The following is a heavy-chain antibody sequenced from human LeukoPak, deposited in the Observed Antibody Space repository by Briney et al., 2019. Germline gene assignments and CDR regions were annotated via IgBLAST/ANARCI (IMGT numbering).Heavy chain of an antibody. Sequence: ASVKVSCKASGYTFTVYYMHWVRQAPGQGLEWMGWINPNSGGTNYAQKFQGRVTMTRDTSISTAYMELSRLRSDDTAVYYCARIDGSSWKGDYWGQGTLVTVSS. CDR1: GYTFTVYY. D-gene: IGHD6-13*01. CDR2: INPNSGGT. V-gene: IGHV1-2*02. J-gene: IGHJ4*02. CDR3: ARIDGSSWKGDY.